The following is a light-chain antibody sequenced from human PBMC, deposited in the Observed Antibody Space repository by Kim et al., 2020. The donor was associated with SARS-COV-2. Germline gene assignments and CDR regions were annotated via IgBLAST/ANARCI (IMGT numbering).Light chain of an antibody. Sequence: PVTISCTGTSSDVGGYNYVSWYQQHPGKAPKLMIYDVSKRPSGVPDRFSGSKSGNTASLTISGLQAEDEADYYCCSYAGSYTLYVFGTGTKVTVL. CDR1: SSDVGGYNY. CDR2: DVS. J-gene: IGLJ1*01. V-gene: IGLV2-11*01. CDR3: CSYAGSYTLYV.